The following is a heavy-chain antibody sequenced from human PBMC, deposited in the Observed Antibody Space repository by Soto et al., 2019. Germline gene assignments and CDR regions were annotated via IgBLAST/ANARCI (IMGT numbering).Heavy chain of an antibody. V-gene: IGHV1-18*01. J-gene: IGHJ5*02. CDR1: GYTFTSYG. CDR3: ARADYDSSGHNWFDP. CDR2: ISAYNGNT. Sequence: GASVKVSCKASGYTFTSYGISWVRQAPGQGLEWMGRISAYNGNTNYAQKLQGRVTMTTDTSTSTAYMELRSLRSDDTAVYYCARADYDSSGHNWFDPWGQGTLVTVS. D-gene: IGHD3-22*01.